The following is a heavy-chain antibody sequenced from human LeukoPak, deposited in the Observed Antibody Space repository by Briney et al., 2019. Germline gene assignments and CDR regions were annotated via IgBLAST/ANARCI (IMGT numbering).Heavy chain of an antibody. V-gene: IGHV4-59*04. J-gene: IGHJ3*02. D-gene: IGHD3-10*01. CDR2: IFYSGTT. CDR1: GVSISRYY. CDR3: AKSNGYGLVGI. Sequence: PSETLSLTCTVSGVSISRYYWSWIRQPPGKGLEWIGNIFYSGTTYYSPSLRTRVTIPLDTSRNQFSLKLNSVTAADTAVYYCAKSNGYGLVGIWGQGAMVTVSS.